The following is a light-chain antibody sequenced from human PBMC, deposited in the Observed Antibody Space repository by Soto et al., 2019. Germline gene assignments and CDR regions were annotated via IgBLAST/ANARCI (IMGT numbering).Light chain of an antibody. J-gene: IGKJ1*01. V-gene: IGKV1-27*01. Sequence: DLQMTQTPSSLSASVGDRVTITCRASQGISNYLAWYQQKPGKVPKLLIYAASTLQSGVPSRFSGSGSGTHFTLTITSRQAEDVAVYYCQQYYSSPPTFGQGTKVDIK. CDR1: QGISNY. CDR3: QQYYSSPPT. CDR2: AAS.